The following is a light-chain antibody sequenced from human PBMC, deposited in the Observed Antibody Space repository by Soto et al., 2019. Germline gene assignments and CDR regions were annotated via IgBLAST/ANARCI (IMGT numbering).Light chain of an antibody. V-gene: IGKV3D-15*01. CDR3: QQYNNWPPWT. CDR2: YIS. CDR1: QSAGNF. J-gene: IGKJ1*01. Sequence: ELVMTQSPATLSVSPGETASLSCRGSQSAGNFLAWYQQKPGQAPRLLIYYISTRATGIPARFSGSGSGTEFTLTISSLQSEDFAVYYCQQYNNWPPWTCGQGTKVDIK.